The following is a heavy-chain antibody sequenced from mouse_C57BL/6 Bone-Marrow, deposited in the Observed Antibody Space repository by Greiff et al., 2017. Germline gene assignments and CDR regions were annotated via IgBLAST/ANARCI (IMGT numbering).Heavy chain of an antibody. J-gene: IGHJ2*01. CDR2: ISYDGSN. D-gene: IGHD1-1*01. Sequence: VQLKQSGPGLVKPSQSLSLTCSVTGYSITSGYYWNWIRQFPGNKLEWMGYISYDGSNNYNPSLKNRISITRDTSKNQFFLKLNSVTTEDTATYYCARVGTTVDYWGQGTTLTVSS. CDR1: GYSITSGYY. CDR3: ARVGTTVDY. V-gene: IGHV3-6*01.